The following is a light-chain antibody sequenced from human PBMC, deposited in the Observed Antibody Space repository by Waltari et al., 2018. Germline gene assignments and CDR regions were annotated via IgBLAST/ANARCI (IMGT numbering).Light chain of an antibody. Sequence: QSVLTQPPSASGTPGQRVTISCSGSSSNIGGSTVNWYQQLPGTAPKLLIYNNVDRPSGVPDRFSGSKSDTSTSLAISGLQSEDEADYYCAAWDDRLNGYVFGSGTKVTVL. CDR3: AAWDDRLNGYV. CDR2: NNV. CDR1: SSNIGGST. J-gene: IGLJ1*01. V-gene: IGLV1-44*01.